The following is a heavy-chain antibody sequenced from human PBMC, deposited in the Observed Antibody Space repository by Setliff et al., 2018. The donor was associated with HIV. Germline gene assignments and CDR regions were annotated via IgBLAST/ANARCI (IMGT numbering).Heavy chain of an antibody. CDR2: ISGSAGST. CDR1: GFTFSSYA. Sequence: GGSLRLSCAASGFTFSSYAMSWVRQAPGKGLDWVSAISGSAGSTYYADSVKGRFTISRDNSKNTLYLQMSSLRVEDTAVYYCVKVSRGTVVRGVILVGYFDYWGQGTLVTVSS. CDR3: VKVSRGTVVRGVILVGYFDY. V-gene: IGHV3-23*01. J-gene: IGHJ4*02. D-gene: IGHD3-10*02.